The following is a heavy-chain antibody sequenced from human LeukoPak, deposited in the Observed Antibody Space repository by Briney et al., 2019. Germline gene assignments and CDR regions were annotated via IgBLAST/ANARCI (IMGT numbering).Heavy chain of an antibody. Sequence: SETLSLTCTVSGGSISSYYWSWIRQPPGKGLECIGYIYYSGSTDYNPSLKSRVTISVETSKNQFSLRLSSVTAADTAVYYCARVTGYMIEDYFDSWGQGTLVTVSS. CDR2: IYYSGST. CDR1: GGSISSYY. V-gene: IGHV4-59*01. CDR3: ARVTGYMIEDYFDS. D-gene: IGHD3-22*01. J-gene: IGHJ4*02.